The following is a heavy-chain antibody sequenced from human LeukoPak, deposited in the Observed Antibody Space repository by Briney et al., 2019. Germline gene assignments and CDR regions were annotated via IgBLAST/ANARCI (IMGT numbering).Heavy chain of an antibody. J-gene: IGHJ5*02. CDR3: AADRSDYYGSGSYYPNWFDP. CDR1: GFTFTSSA. D-gene: IGHD3-10*01. V-gene: IGHV1-58*02. CDR2: IVVGSGNT. Sequence: GASVKVSCKASGFTFTSSAMQWVRQARGQRLEWIGWIVVGSGNTNYAQKFQERVTITRDMSTSTAYMELSSLRSEDTAVYYCAADRSDYYGSGSYYPNWFDPWGQGTLVTVSS.